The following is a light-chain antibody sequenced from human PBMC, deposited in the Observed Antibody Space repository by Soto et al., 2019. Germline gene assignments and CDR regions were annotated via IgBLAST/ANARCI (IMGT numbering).Light chain of an antibody. CDR1: SSNIGNND. Sequence: QSVLTQPPSVSAAPGQKVTISCSGSSSNIGNNDVSWYQQLPGTVPKLLIYDDNKRSSGIPDRFSGSKSGTSATLGITGLQTGDEADYYCGTWDSSLSAVLFGGGTQLTV. V-gene: IGLV1-51*01. CDR2: DDN. J-gene: IGLJ2*01. CDR3: GTWDSSLSAVL.